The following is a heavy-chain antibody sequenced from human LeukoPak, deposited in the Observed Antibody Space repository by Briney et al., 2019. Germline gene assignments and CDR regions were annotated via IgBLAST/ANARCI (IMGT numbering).Heavy chain of an antibody. V-gene: IGHV3-30-3*01. CDR2: ISYDGSNK. CDR3: ARVQLRYTVTSPSVLLGY. J-gene: IGHJ4*02. D-gene: IGHD4-17*01. CDR1: GFTFSTYA. Sequence: QTGRSLRLSCVASGFTFSTYAMHWVRQAPGKGLEWVAVISYDGSNKFYTDSVKGRFTISRDDSKNTLYLQMNSLRAEDTAVYYCARVQLRYTVTSPSVLLGYWGQGTLVTVSS.